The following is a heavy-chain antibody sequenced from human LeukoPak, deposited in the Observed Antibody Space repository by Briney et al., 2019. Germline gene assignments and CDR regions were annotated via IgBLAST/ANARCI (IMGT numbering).Heavy chain of an antibody. CDR3: AAPDCSSTSCYAFFDY. D-gene: IGHD2-2*01. Sequence: ETLSLTCTVSGGSISSYYWSWVRQAPGKGLEWVSVIYSGGSTYYADSVKGRFTISRDNSKNTLYLQMNSLRAEDTAVYYCAAPDCSSTSCYAFFDYWGQGTLVTVSS. CDR2: IYSGGST. V-gene: IGHV3-53*01. J-gene: IGHJ4*02. CDR1: GGSISSYY.